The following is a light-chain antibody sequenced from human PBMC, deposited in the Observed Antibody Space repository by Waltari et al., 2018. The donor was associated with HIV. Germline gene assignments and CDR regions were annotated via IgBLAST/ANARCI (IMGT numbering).Light chain of an antibody. Sequence: QSALTQPPSASGSPGPSVTISCPGTSCDIGGYNYVSWYQQYPGKAPKLIIYEVKKRPPGAPGRCPGAKSGNAASLTVSGPQDEDEADYGCTSYAGRSNGWLFGGGTKLPVL. J-gene: IGLJ3*02. CDR2: EVK. CDR1: SCDIGGYNY. V-gene: IGLV2-8*01. CDR3: TSYAGRSNGWL.